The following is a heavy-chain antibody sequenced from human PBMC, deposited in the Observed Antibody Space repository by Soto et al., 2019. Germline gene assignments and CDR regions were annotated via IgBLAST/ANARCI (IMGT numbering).Heavy chain of an antibody. Sequence: QVQLVESGGGVVQSGRSLRRSCAASGFTFSSYGMHWFRQAPGKGLEWVAVILYDGSNKYYAVSVKGRFTISRDNSKNTLHLQMTGLKAEDTAVYYCAKEPESGSYPGVAFDIEGQGTMVTVS. V-gene: IGHV3-30*18. J-gene: IGHJ3*02. CDR3: AKEPESGSYPGVAFDI. CDR1: GFTFSSYG. D-gene: IGHD1-26*01. CDR2: ILYDGSNK.